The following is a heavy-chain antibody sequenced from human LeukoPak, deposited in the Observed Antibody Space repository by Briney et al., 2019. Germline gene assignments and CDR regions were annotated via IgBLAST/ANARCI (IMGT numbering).Heavy chain of an antibody. J-gene: IGHJ4*02. CDR1: TDSTTSNW. Sequence: PSETLSLTCGVNTDSTTSNWWSWVRQPPGKGLEWIGEVHKSGSTNYYPSLQSQVTISIDKSKNQIALELTSVTAADTAVYYCAREIVGAPTPGAYWGQGALVTVSS. CDR2: VHKSGST. D-gene: IGHD1-26*01. CDR3: AREIVGAPTPGAY. V-gene: IGHV4-4*02.